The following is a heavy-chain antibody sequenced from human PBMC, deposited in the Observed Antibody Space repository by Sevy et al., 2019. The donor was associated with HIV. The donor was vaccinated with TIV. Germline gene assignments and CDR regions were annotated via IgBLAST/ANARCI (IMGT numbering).Heavy chain of an antibody. CDR2: ISWNSGSI. CDR3: AKVRSTRFLEWLSFDY. CDR1: GFTFDDYA. Sequence: GGSLRLSCAASGFTFDDYAMHWVRQAPGKGLEWVSGISWNSGSIGYADSVKGRFTISRDNAKNSLYLQMNSLRAEDTSLYYCAKVRSTRFLEWLSFDYWGQGTAVTVSS. D-gene: IGHD3-3*01. V-gene: IGHV3-9*01. J-gene: IGHJ4*02.